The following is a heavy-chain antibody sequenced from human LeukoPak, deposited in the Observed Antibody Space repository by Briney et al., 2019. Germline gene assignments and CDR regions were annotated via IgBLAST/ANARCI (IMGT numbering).Heavy chain of an antibody. CDR1: GGSISSYY. V-gene: IGHV4-59*08. CDR3: ARGGHGSDYYYVP. J-gene: IGHJ5*02. D-gene: IGHD3-22*01. CDR2: IYYSGST. Sequence: KPSETLSLTCTVSGGSISSYYWSWIRQPPGKGLEWIGYIYYSGSTNYNPSLKSRVTISVDTSKNQFSLKLSSVTAADTAVYYCARGGHGSDYYYVPWGQGTLVTVSS.